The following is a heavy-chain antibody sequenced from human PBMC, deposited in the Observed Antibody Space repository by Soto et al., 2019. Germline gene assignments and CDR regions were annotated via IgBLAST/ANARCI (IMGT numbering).Heavy chain of an antibody. Sequence: QVQLVESGGGVVQPGRSLRLSCAASGFTFSSYGMHWVRQAPGKGLAWVAVISYDGSNKYYADSVKGRFTISRDNSKNTLYLQMNSLRAEDTAVYYCAKAKPPNYYDSSGYLDYWGQGTLVTVSS. CDR1: GFTFSSYG. J-gene: IGHJ4*02. CDR2: ISYDGSNK. V-gene: IGHV3-30*18. CDR3: AKAKPPNYYDSSGYLDY. D-gene: IGHD3-22*01.